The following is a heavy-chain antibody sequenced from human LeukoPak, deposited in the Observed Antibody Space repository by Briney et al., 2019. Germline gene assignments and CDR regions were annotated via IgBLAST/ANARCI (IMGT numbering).Heavy chain of an antibody. Sequence: GGPLRLSCAPSGFTFSSFWMSWVRQAPGKGLEWVANIKQDGREKYYVDSVKGRFTISRDNAKNSLYLQMNSLRAEDTAVYYCASSPRPYYDFWSGYGAFDIWGQGTMVTVSS. D-gene: IGHD3-3*01. J-gene: IGHJ3*02. CDR2: IKQDGREK. V-gene: IGHV3-7*01. CDR1: GFTFSSFW. CDR3: ASSPRPYYDFWSGYGAFDI.